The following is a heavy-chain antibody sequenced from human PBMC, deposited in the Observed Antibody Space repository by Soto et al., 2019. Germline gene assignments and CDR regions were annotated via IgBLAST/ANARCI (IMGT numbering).Heavy chain of an antibody. CDR3: ARDRYYDFWSGPYYYYYGMDV. CDR2: ISAYNGNT. J-gene: IGHJ6*02. CDR1: GHTFTSYG. Sequence: ASVKVSCKASGHTFTSYGISWVRQAPGQGLEWMGWISAYNGNTNYAQKLQGRVTMTTDTSTSTAYMELRSLRSDDTAVYYCARDRYYDFWSGPYYYYYGMDVWGQGTTVTVSS. V-gene: IGHV1-18*01. D-gene: IGHD3-3*01.